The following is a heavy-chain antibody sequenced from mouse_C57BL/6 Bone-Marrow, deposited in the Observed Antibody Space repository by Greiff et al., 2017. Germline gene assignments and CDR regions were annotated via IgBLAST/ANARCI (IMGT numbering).Heavy chain of an antibody. Sequence: QLVESGGDLVKPGGSLTLSCAASGFTFSSYGMSWVRQTPDKRLEWVATISSGGSYTYYPDSVKGRFPISRDNAKNTLYLQMSSLKSEDTAMYYCARITTVVVPMDYWGQGTSVTVSS. CDR2: ISSGGSYT. V-gene: IGHV5-6*01. CDR1: GFTFSSYG. D-gene: IGHD1-1*01. CDR3: ARITTVVVPMDY. J-gene: IGHJ4*01.